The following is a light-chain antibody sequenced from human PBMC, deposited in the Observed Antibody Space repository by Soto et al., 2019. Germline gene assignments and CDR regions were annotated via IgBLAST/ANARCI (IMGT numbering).Light chain of an antibody. CDR2: QTS. CDR3: HQYAASPQT. Sequence: EIVLTQSPATLSSFPGDRVTLSCRASQYINTRLAWYQHRPGQAPRLLIYQTSIRAAGIPARFSGSGSGTDFTLTISSLEPEDSAVYFCHQYAASPQTFGQGTKVDIK. J-gene: IGKJ2*01. V-gene: IGKV3-20*01. CDR1: QYINTR.